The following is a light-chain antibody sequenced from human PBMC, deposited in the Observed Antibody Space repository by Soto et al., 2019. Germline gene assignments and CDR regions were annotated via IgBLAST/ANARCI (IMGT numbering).Light chain of an antibody. CDR1: QSVSSSY. V-gene: IGKV3-20*01. J-gene: IGKJ2*01. Sequence: EIVLTQSPGTLSLSPGERPTLSCRASQSVSSSYLAWYQQKPGQAPRLLIYGASSRATGIPDRFSGSGSGTDFTLTISRLEPEDFAVYYCQQYGSSPRRYTFGQGTKLEIK. CDR3: QQYGSSPRRYT. CDR2: GAS.